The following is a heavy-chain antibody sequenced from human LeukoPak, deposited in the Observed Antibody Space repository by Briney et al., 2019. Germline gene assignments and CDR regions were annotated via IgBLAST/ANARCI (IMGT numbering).Heavy chain of an antibody. V-gene: IGHV4-59*08. D-gene: IGHD3-22*01. CDR3: ARRQYYDSSGYWYYFDY. Sequence: SETLSITCTVSGGSINSYYWSWIRQPPGQGLEWIGQIYYSGSTTYNPSLKSRVTISVDTSKNQFSLNLSSVTAADTAVYYCARRQYYDSSGYWYYFDYWGQGNMVTVSS. CDR1: GGSINSYY. CDR2: IYYSGST. J-gene: IGHJ4*02.